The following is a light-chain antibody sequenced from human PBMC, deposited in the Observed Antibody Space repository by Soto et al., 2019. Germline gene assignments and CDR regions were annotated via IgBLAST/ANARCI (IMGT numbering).Light chain of an antibody. CDR3: QQSYSTPPFT. CDR2: AAS. CDR1: QCISSY. V-gene: IGKV1-39*01. Sequence: DIQMTQSPSSLSASVGDRVTITCRASQCISSYLNWYQQRPGKAPKLLIYAASNLQSGVPSRFSGSGSGTDFTLTITSLQPEDFATYFCQQSYSTPPFTFGPGTKVHIK. J-gene: IGKJ3*01.